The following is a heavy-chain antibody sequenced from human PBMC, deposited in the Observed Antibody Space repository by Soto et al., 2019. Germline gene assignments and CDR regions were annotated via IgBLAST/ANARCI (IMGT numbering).Heavy chain of an antibody. CDR2: ISSSSSYI. CDR3: ARANSSSWTHFDY. Sequence: EVHLVESGGGLVKPGGSLRLSCAASGFTFSSYSMNWVRQAPGKGLEWVSSISSSSSYIYYTDSVKGLFNTARDNANNSQYLQMNSLTAEYTAVYYCARANSSSWTHFDYWGQGTLVTVSS. J-gene: IGHJ4*02. V-gene: IGHV3-21*01. CDR1: GFTFSSYS. D-gene: IGHD6-13*01.